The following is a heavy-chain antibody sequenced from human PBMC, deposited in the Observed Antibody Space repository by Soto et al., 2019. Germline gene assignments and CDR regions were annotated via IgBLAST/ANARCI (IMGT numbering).Heavy chain of an antibody. Sequence: EVQLLESGGGLVQPGGSLRLSCAASGFTFSSYAMSWVRQAPGKGLEWVSAFSGSGGSTYYADSVKGRFTISRDNSKNTLYLQMNSLRAEDTAVYYCAKGRYCSSTSCSEYYYYYMDVWGKGTTVTVSS. CDR2: FSGSGGST. D-gene: IGHD2-2*01. CDR1: GFTFSSYA. J-gene: IGHJ6*03. V-gene: IGHV3-23*01. CDR3: AKGRYCSSTSCSEYYYYYMDV.